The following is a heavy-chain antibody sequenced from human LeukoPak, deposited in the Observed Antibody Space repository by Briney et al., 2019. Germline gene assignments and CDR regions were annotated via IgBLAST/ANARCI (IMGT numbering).Heavy chain of an antibody. CDR1: GGSISSYY. CDR2: IYYSGST. D-gene: IGHD3-22*01. J-gene: IGHJ6*02. Sequence: KPSETLSLTCTVSGGSISSYYWSWIRQPPGKGLEWIGYIYYSGSTNYNPSLKSRVTISVDTSKNQFSLKLSSVTAADTAVYYCARVYDSSGYYFYYYYYGMDVWGQGTTVTVSS. CDR3: ARVYDSSGYYFYYYYYGMDV. V-gene: IGHV4-59*01.